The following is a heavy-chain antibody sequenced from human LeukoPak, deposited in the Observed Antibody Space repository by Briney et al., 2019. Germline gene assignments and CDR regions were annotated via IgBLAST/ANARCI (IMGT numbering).Heavy chain of an antibody. CDR2: ISSSSDYI. V-gene: IGHV3-21*01. D-gene: IGHD4-17*01. J-gene: IGHJ4*01. CDR1: GFTFSSES. Sequence: GGSLRLSCAASGFTFSSESMNWVRQAPGKGLEWVSSISSSSDYIYYADSVKGRFTISRDNAKNSLSLQMNSLRAEDTAVYYCARAAGYGDYRCFDYWGRGTLVTVSS. CDR3: ARAAGYGDYRCFDY.